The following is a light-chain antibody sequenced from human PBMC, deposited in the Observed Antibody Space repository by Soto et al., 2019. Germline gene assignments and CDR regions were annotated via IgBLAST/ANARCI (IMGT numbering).Light chain of an antibody. CDR2: GAA. CDR3: KQYHNWPA. CDR1: QSVFSS. J-gene: IGKJ1*01. V-gene: IGKV3-15*01. Sequence: EIVITQSPATLSVSPGERATLSCRASQSVFSSLAWFKQKPSQAPRLLIYGAATRATGIPARFSGSGSGTEFTLTISSLQSEDFAIYYCKQYHNWPAFGHGTKVEIK.